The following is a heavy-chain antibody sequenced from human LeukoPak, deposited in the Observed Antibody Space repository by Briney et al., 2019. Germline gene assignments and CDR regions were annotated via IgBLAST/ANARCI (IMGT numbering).Heavy chain of an antibody. CDR1: GFTFGTYG. V-gene: IGHV3-33*06. Sequence: GGSLRLSCEASGFTFGTYGMTWVRQAPGKGLEWVAVIWYDGSNKYYADSVKGRFTISRDNSKNTLYLQMNSLRAEDTAVYYCAKGPRGSYYYDSSGYYDWYFDLWGRGTLVTVSS. J-gene: IGHJ2*01. CDR2: IWYDGSNK. CDR3: AKGPRGSYYYDSSGYYDWYFDL. D-gene: IGHD3-22*01.